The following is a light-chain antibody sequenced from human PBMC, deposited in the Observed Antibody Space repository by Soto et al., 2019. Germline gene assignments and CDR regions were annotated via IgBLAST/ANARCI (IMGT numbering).Light chain of an antibody. CDR2: DDS. CDR1: NIGIKS. CDR3: QVWDSASDHRV. Sequence: SYVLTQPPSVSVAPGQTASISCGGTNIGIKSVHWYQQKPGQAPMLVVYDDSDRPSGIPERFSGSNSGNTATLTISRVEAGDEADYYCQVWDSASDHRVFGGGTKLTVL. V-gene: IGLV3-21*02. J-gene: IGLJ3*02.